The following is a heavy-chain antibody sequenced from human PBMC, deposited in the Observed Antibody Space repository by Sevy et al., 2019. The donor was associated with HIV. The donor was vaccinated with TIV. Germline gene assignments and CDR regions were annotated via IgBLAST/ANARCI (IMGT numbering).Heavy chain of an antibody. CDR3: ARLLLFGEISDSQFDY. J-gene: IGHJ4*02. D-gene: IGHD3-10*01. CDR1: GGSISSYY. V-gene: IGHV4-59*01. CDR2: IYYSGST. Sequence: QSQTLSLTCTVSGGSISSYYWSWIRQPPGKGLEWIGYIYYSGSTNYNPSLKSRVTISVDTSKNQFSLKLSSVTAADTSVYYCARLLLFGEISDSQFDYWGQGTLVTVSS.